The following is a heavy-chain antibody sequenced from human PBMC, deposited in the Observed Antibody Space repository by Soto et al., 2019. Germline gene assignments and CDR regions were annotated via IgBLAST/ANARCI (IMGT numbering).Heavy chain of an antibody. CDR2: ISYDGSNK. J-gene: IGHJ4*02. V-gene: IGHV3-30*18. CDR1: GFTFSSYG. CDR3: AKDLGSGWVGTDH. Sequence: QVQLVESGGGVVQPGRSLRLSCAASGFTFSSYGMHWVRQAPGKGLEWVAVISYDGSNKYYADSVKGRFTISRDNSKNTLYLQMNSLRAEDTAVYYCAKDLGSGWVGTDHWGQGTLVTVSS. D-gene: IGHD6-19*01.